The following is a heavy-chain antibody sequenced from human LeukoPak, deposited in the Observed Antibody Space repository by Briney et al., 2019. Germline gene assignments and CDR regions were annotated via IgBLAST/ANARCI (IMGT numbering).Heavy chain of an antibody. CDR2: IGDTT. CDR1: GFTSSSYA. D-gene: IGHD3/OR15-3a*01. CDR3: ARLWPAASSSRFDY. Sequence: GGALRLSCAASGFTSSSYAMSWVHQAPGKELEWVSTIGDTTYYADSVKGRFTISRDTSKNTLYLQMKSLRTEDTAVYYCARLWPAASSSRFDYWGQGTLVTVSS. V-gene: IGHV3-23*01. J-gene: IGHJ4*02.